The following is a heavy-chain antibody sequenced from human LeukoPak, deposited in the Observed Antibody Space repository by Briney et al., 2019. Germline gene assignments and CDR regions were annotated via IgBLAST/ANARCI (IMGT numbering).Heavy chain of an antibody. CDR3: ARGWGYRYSSSWYYYMDV. CDR1: GGSISSCY. Sequence: PSETLSLTCTVSGGSISSCYWSWIRQPAGKGLEWIGRIYTSGSTNYNPSLKSRVTMSVDTSKNQFSLKLSSVTAADTAVYYCARGWGYRYSSSWYYYMDVWGKGTTVTVSS. CDR2: IYTSGST. V-gene: IGHV4-4*07. D-gene: IGHD6-13*01. J-gene: IGHJ6*03.